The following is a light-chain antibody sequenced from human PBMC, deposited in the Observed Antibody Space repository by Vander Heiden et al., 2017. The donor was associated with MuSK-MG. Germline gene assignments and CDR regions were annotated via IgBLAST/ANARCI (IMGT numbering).Light chain of an antibody. J-gene: IGKJ1*01. CDR2: AAS. CDR1: QSLHIN. V-gene: IGKV3-15*01. Sequence: VMTQSPATLSVSPGERVTLSCRASQSLHINLAWYQQQPGQAPRLLIFAASARATGIPARFSGSGSGTDFTLTIDSLQSEDFALYYCQQYKDWPQTFGQGSKVEIK. CDR3: QQYKDWPQT.